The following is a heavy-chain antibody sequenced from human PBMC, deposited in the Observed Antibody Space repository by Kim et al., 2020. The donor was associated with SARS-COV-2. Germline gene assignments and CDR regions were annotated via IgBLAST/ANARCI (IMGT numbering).Heavy chain of an antibody. CDR1: GYTFIGYY. D-gene: IGHD1-26*01. CDR3: ARERSEVSGSYSYGRDV. J-gene: IGHJ6*02. Sequence: ASVKVSCKASGYTFIGYYMHWVRQAPGQGLEWMGWINPNSGGTNYAQKFQGWVTMTRDTSISTAYTELSRLRSDDTAVYYCARERSEVSGSYSYGRDVWGQGTTLTASS. CDR2: INPNSGGT. V-gene: IGHV1-2*04.